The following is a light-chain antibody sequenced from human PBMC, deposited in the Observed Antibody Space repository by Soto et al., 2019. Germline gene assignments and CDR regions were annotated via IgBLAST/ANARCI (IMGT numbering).Light chain of an antibody. CDR2: RND. V-gene: IGLV1-47*01. Sequence: QSVLTQPPSASGTPGQRVTISCSGSSSNIGSNYVYWYQQFPGSAPKLLIYRNDQRPSGVPDRFSGSKSGTSASLAISGPRSEDEADYYCAAWDESLSAVVFGGGTTVTVL. CDR3: AAWDESLSAVV. J-gene: IGLJ2*01. CDR1: SSNIGSNY.